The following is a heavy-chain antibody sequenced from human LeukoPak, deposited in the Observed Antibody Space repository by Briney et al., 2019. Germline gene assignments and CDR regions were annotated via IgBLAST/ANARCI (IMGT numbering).Heavy chain of an antibody. CDR2: IIPIFGTA. D-gene: IGHD1-26*01. J-gene: IGHJ4*02. V-gene: IGHV1-69*05. CDR1: GGTFSSYA. CDR3: ARDGSGSYHDY. Sequence: ASVRVSCTASGGTFSSYAISWVRQAPGQGLEWMGGIIPIFGTANYAQKFQGRVTITTDESTSTAYMELSSLRSEDTAVYYCARDGSGSYHDYWGQGTLVTVSS.